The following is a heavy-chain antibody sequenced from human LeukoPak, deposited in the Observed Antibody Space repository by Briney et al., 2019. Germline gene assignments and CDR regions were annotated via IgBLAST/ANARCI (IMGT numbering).Heavy chain of an antibody. CDR2: ISGSGDAR. CDR1: GFTFSSYA. Sequence: GGSLRLSCTGSGFTFSSYAMTWVRQAPGKGLEWVSTISGSGDARYYADSVKGRFTISRDNPINTLYLQMSSLRAEDPALYYCAKERFRALDPWGQGTLVSVAS. D-gene: IGHD3-3*01. CDR3: AKERFRALDP. V-gene: IGHV3-23*01. J-gene: IGHJ5*02.